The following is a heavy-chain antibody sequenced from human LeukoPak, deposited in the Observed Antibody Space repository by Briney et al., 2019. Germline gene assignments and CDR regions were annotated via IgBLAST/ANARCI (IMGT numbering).Heavy chain of an antibody. Sequence: SVKVSCKASGGTFSSYAISWVRQAPGQGLEWMGGISPIFGTANYAQKFQGRVTITTDESTSTAYMELSSLRSEDTAVYYCARAGELGQLGRSGSYLYWGQGTLLTVSS. D-gene: IGHD1-26*01. CDR2: ISPIFGTA. V-gene: IGHV1-69*05. CDR1: GGTFSSYA. CDR3: ARAGELGQLGRSGSYLY. J-gene: IGHJ4*02.